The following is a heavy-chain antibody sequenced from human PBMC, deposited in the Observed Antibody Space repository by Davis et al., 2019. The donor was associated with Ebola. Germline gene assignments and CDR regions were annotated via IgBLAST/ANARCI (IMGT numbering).Heavy chain of an antibody. CDR3: TSTYGPFDY. CDR1: GFTFSGSA. CDR2: NRSKANSYAT. J-gene: IGHJ4*02. D-gene: IGHD4-17*01. V-gene: IGHV3-73*01. Sequence: GGSLRLSCAASGFTFSGSAMHWVRQASGKGLEWVGRNRSKANSYATAYAASVKGRFTISRDDSKNTAYLQMNSLKTEDTAVYYCTSTYGPFDYWGQGTLVTVSS.